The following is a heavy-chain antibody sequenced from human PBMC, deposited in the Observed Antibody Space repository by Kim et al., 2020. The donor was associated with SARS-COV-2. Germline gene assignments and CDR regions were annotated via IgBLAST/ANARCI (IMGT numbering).Heavy chain of an antibody. CDR2: IRSKAYGGTT. CDR1: GFTFGDYA. J-gene: IGHJ4*02. V-gene: IGHV3-49*04. Sequence: GGSLRLSCTASGFTFGDYAMSWVRQAPGKGLEWVGFIRSKAYGGTTEYAASVKGRFTISRDDSKSIAYLQMNSLKTEDTAVYYCTRDPSYYDFWSGYYWGQGTLVTVSS. D-gene: IGHD3-3*01. CDR3: TRDPSYYDFWSGYY.